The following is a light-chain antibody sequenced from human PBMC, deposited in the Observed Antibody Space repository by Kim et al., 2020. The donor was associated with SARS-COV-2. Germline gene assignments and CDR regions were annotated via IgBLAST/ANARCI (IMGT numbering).Light chain of an antibody. V-gene: IGLV1-47*01. Sequence: ELTQPPSASGTPGQRVTISCSGSSSNIGSNYVYWYQQLPGTAPKLLIYRNNQRPSGVPDRFSGSKSGTSASLAISGLRSEDEADYYCAAWDDSLSGRVFGGGTQLTVL. CDR1: SSNIGSNY. CDR3: AAWDDSLSGRV. J-gene: IGLJ3*02. CDR2: RNN.